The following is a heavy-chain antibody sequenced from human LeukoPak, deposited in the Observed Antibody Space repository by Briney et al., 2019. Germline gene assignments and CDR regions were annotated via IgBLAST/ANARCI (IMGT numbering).Heavy chain of an antibody. D-gene: IGHD6-25*01. CDR3: ARDPSNTRGYYAYLDY. J-gene: IGHJ4*02. V-gene: IGHV1-18*01. Sequence: GASVKVSCKASGYTFTSHGISWVRQPPGQGLEWMGWISASNGDTKYAQKTQGRVTMTTDASTSTAYMEVRSMRSDDTAVYYCARDPSNTRGYYAYLDYWGQGTLVTVSS. CDR2: ISASNGDT. CDR1: GYTFTSHG.